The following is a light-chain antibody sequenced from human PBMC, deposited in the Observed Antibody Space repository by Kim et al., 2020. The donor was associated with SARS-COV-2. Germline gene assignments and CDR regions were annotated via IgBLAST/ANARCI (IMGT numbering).Light chain of an antibody. Sequence: ASAGDRVTLTVLASQGISIYLALYQQNPGKAPKLLIYAASTLQSGVPSRFSGSGSGTDFTLTISCLQSEDFATYYCQQYYSYPVTFGQGTRLEIK. V-gene: IGKV1-8*01. CDR1: QGISIY. J-gene: IGKJ5*01. CDR3: QQYYSYPVT. CDR2: AAS.